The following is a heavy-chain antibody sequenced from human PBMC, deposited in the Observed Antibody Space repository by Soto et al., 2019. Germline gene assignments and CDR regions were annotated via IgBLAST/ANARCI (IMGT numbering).Heavy chain of an antibody. Sequence: GASVKVSCKASGYTFTGYYMHWVRQAPGQGLEWMGWINPNSGGTNYAQKFQGRVTMTRDTSISTAYMEPSRLRSDDTAVYYCASGIAAAGTGGDYWGQGTLVTVSS. CDR2: INPNSGGT. CDR3: ASGIAAAGTGGDY. D-gene: IGHD6-13*01. V-gene: IGHV1-2*02. CDR1: GYTFTGYY. J-gene: IGHJ4*02.